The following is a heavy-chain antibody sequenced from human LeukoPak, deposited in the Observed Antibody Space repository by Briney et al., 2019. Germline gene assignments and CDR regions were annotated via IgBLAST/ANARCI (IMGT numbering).Heavy chain of an antibody. D-gene: IGHD3-22*01. CDR1: GYTFISYG. CDR2: ISTYNGNT. CDR3: ARDYYSYFDY. Sequence: ASVKVSCKAFGYTFISYGFSWVRQAPGQGLEWMGWISTYNGNTNYAQKLQGRVTMTTDTSTSTAYMELRSLRSADTAVYYCARDYYSYFDYWGQGTLVTVSS. J-gene: IGHJ4*02. V-gene: IGHV1-18*01.